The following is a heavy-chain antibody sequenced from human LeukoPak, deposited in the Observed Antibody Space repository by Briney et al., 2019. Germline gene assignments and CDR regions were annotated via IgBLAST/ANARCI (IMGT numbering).Heavy chain of an antibody. J-gene: IGHJ4*02. CDR2: IYYSGST. V-gene: IGHV4-39*01. D-gene: IGHD3-16*02. CDR3: ARHRLRLGELSPD. CDR1: GGSISSSSYY. Sequence: SETLSLTCTVSGGSISSSSYYWGWIRQPPGKGLEWIGSIYYSGSTYYNPSLKSRVTISVDTSENQFSLKLSSVTAADTAVYYCARHRLRLGELSPDWGQGTLVTVSS.